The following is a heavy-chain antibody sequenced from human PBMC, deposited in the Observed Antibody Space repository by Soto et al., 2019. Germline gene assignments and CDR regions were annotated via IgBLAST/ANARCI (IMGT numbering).Heavy chain of an antibody. CDR3: AKMPTSLRLWVVHAFDI. D-gene: IGHD3-16*01. CDR2: ISWDGGST. Sequence: HPGGSLRLSCAASGFTFDDYTMHWVRQAPGKGLEWVSLISWDGGSTYYADSVKGRFTISRDNSKNSLYLQMNSLRTEDTALYYCAKMPTSLRLWVVHAFDIWGQGTMVTVSS. V-gene: IGHV3-43*01. J-gene: IGHJ3*02. CDR1: GFTFDDYT.